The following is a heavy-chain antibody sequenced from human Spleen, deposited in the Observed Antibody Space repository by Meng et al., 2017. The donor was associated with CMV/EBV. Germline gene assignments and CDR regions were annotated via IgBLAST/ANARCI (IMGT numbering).Heavy chain of an antibody. V-gene: IGHV1-2*02. CDR3: ARPYYGSGSFEH. Sequence: CKASGYNFSGYHRHWVGQAAGQGLEWMGWISPHGGGKKYSQRFQGRVTMTTDTSISTAYMELTRLRSDDTAIYYCARPYYGSGSFEHWGQGTLVTVSS. CDR2: ISPHGGGK. CDR1: GYNFSGYH. J-gene: IGHJ4*02. D-gene: IGHD3-10*01.